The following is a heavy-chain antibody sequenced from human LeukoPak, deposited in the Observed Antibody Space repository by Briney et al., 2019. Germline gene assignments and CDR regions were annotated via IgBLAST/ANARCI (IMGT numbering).Heavy chain of an antibody. Sequence: GGSLRLSCAASGFTFSSYSMNWVRQAPGKGLEWVSSISSSSSYIYYADSVKGRFTISRDNAKNSLYLQMNSLRAEDTAVYYCARVGSGSFYFDYWGQGTLVTISS. CDR2: ISSSSSYI. J-gene: IGHJ4*02. CDR1: GFTFSSYS. D-gene: IGHD3-22*01. CDR3: ARVGSGSFYFDY. V-gene: IGHV3-21*01.